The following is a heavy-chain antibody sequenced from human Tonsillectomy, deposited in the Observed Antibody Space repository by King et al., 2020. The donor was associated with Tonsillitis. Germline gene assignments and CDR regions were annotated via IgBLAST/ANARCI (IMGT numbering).Heavy chain of an antibody. CDR2: MNEDGSEK. CDR1: GFTFGAYW. D-gene: IGHD1-14*01. J-gene: IGHJ4*02. V-gene: IGHV3-7*03. CDR3: ARGDNHTGDY. Sequence: VQLVESGGGLVQPGGSRRLSCAASGFTFGAYWMTWVRQAPGKGLEWVANMNEDGSEKYHVDSVKGRFTISRDNAKNSLYLQMNSLRAEDTALYYCARGDNHTGDYWDQGTLVTVSS.